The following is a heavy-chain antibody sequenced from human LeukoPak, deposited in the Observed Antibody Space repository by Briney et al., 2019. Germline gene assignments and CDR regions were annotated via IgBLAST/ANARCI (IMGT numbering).Heavy chain of an antibody. J-gene: IGHJ4*02. V-gene: IGHV3-21*01. CDR1: GFTFSSYS. CDR3: ASTNRLDY. D-gene: IGHD2/OR15-2a*01. CDR2: ISSSSSYI. Sequence: GESLRLSCAASGFTFSSYSMNWVRQAPGKGLEWVSSISSSSSYIHYADSVKGRFTISRDNAKNSLYLQMNSLRVEDTAVYYCASTNRLDYWGQGTLVTVSS.